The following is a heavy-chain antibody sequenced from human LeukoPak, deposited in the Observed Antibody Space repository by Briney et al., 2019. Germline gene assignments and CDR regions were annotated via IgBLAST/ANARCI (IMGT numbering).Heavy chain of an antibody. D-gene: IGHD2-15*01. CDR1: GGTFSSYA. J-gene: IGHJ6*03. Sequence: SVKVSCKASGGTFSSYAISWVRQAPGQGLEWMGGIIPVFAIANYAQKFQGRVTITADESTSTAYMELSSLRSEDTAVYYCARCGGGTTCPSYYYFYMDVWGKGTTVTISS. CDR2: IIPVFAIA. V-gene: IGHV1-69*13. CDR3: ARCGGGTTCPSYYYFYMDV.